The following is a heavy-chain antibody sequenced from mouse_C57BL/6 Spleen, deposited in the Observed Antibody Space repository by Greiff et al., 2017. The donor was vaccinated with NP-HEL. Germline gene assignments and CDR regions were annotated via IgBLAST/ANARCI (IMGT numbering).Heavy chain of an antibody. V-gene: IGHV5-4*01. Sequence: EVKLMESGGGLVKPGGSLKLSCAASGFTFSSYAMSWVRQTPEKRLEWVATISDGGSYTYYPDNVKGRFTISRDNAKNNLYLQMSHLKSEDTAMYYCARDNPLYYYGSSYGRAFDYWGQGTTLTVSS. CDR2: ISDGGSYT. D-gene: IGHD1-1*01. CDR3: ARDNPLYYYGSSYGRAFDY. J-gene: IGHJ2*01. CDR1: GFTFSSYA.